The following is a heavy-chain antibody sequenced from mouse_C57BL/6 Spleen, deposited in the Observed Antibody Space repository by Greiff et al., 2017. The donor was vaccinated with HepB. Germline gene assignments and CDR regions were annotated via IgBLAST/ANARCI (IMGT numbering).Heavy chain of an antibody. CDR1: GYNFTSYW. D-gene: IGHD1-1*01. Sequence: QVQLQQPGAELVMPGASVKLSCKASGYNFTSYWMHWVKQRPGQGLEWIGEIDPSDSYTNYNQKFKGKSTLTVDKSSSTAYMQLSSLTSEDSAVYYCATTIEVYSFYYWGQGTTLTVSS. J-gene: IGHJ2*01. CDR3: ATTIEVYSFYY. CDR2: IDPSDSYT. V-gene: IGHV1-69*01.